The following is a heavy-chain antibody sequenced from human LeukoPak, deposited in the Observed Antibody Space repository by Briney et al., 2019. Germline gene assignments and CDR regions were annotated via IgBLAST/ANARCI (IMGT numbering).Heavy chain of an antibody. J-gene: IGHJ4*02. D-gene: IGHD1-26*01. V-gene: IGHV1-8*01. CDR1: GYTFSSYD. Sequence: APVKVSCKGSGYTFSSYDINWVRQATGQGLEWVGWVNPKSGNTGYAQSLRSRVTMSRDTSTSTAYMELSSLRSEDTAVYYCARESGVGRGFDFVGYWGQGTLVTVSS. CDR2: VNPKSGNT. CDR3: ARESGVGRGFDFVGY.